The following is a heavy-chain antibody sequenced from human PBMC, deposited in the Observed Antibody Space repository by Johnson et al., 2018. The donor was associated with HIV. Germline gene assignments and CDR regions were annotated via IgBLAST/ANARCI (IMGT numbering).Heavy chain of an antibody. CDR2: ISYDGNNK. J-gene: IGHJ3*02. CDR1: GFTFCSYA. V-gene: IGHV3-30*18. Sequence: VQLVESGGGVVQPGRSLILSCAASGFTFCSYAMHWVRQAPGKGLEWVAVISYDGNNKYYADSVKGRFTISRDNSKNTLYLQMNSLRAEDTALYYCAKTYYDFWSGYFGAFDIWGQGTMVTVSS. CDR3: AKTYYDFWSGYFGAFDI. D-gene: IGHD3-3*01.